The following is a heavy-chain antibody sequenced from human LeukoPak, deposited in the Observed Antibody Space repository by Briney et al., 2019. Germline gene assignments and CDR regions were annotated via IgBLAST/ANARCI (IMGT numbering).Heavy chain of an antibody. V-gene: IGHV3-23*01. CDR3: AKFSDSSGYYDEYFDY. J-gene: IGHJ4*02. CDR2: ISGSGGST. Sequence: GESLRLSCAASGFTFSSYAMSWVRQAPGKGLEWVSAISGSGGSTYYADSVKGRFTISRDNSKDTLYLQMNSLRAEDTAVYYCAKFSDSSGYYDEYFDYWGQGTLVTVSS. D-gene: IGHD3-22*01. CDR1: GFTFSSYA.